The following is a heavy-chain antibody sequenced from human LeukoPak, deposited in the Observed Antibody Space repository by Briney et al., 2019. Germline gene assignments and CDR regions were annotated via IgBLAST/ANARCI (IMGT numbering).Heavy chain of an antibody. CDR3: AKDQALAAAGPRLNAAADY. CDR2: ISYDGSNK. J-gene: IGHJ4*02. D-gene: IGHD6-13*01. CDR1: GFTFSSYG. V-gene: IGHV3-30*18. Sequence: GGSLRLSCAASGFTFSSYGMHWVRQAPGKGLEWVAVISYDGSNKYYADSVKGRFTISRDNSKNTLYLQMNSLRAEDTAVYYCAKDQALAAAGPRLNAAADYWGQGTLVTVSS.